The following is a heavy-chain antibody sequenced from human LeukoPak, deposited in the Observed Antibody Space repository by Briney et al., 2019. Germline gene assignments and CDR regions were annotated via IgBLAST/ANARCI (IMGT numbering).Heavy chain of an antibody. CDR3: ARVRYSGYDFRAPFDP. V-gene: IGHV1-2*02. D-gene: IGHD5-12*01. Sequence: ASVKVSCKASGYTFTGYYMHWVRQAPGQGLEWMGWINPNSGGTNYAQKFQGRVTMTRATSISTAYMELSRLRSDDTAVYYCARVRYSGYDFRAPFDPWGQGTLVTVSS. CDR1: GYTFTGYY. CDR2: INPNSGGT. J-gene: IGHJ5*02.